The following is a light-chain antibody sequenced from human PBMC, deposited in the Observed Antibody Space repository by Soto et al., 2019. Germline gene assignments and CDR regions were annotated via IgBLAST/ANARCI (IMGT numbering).Light chain of an antibody. CDR3: SSYTSSSIRV. J-gene: IGLJ2*01. CDR2: EVS. V-gene: IGLV2-14*01. Sequence: QSALTQPASVAGSPGQSITISCTGTSSDVGDYNYVSWYQHHPGKAPKLMIYEVSSRPSGVSNRFSGSKSGNTASLTISGLQAEDEADYYCSSYTSSSIRVFGGGTKLTVL. CDR1: SSDVGDYNY.